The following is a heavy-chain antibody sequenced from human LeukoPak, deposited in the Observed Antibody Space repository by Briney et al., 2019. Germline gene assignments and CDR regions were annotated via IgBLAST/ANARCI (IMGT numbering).Heavy chain of an antibody. J-gene: IGHJ4*02. CDR3: ASGDSSGWSYFDS. Sequence: GGSLRLSCAASGFTFSSYSMNWVPQAPGEGREWGSFICSGGSYIYYKDSVKGRCTISRDNAKTSLYLQMNSLRAEDTAVYYCASGDSSGWSYFDSWGQGTLVTVSS. CDR1: GFTFSSYS. V-gene: IGHV3-21*01. CDR2: ICSGGSYI. D-gene: IGHD6-19*01.